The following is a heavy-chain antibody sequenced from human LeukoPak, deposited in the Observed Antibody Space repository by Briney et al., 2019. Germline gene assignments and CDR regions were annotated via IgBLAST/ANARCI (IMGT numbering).Heavy chain of an antibody. D-gene: IGHD3-22*01. V-gene: IGHV3-49*03. CDR3: TRAHITMIVVVSPTFDY. CDR1: GFTFSSYA. Sequence: GGSLRLSCAASGFTFSSYAMSWFRQAPGKGLEWVGFIRSKAYGGTTEYAASVKGRFTISRDDSKSIAYLQMNSLKTEDTAAYYCTRAHITMIVVVSPTFDYWGQGTLVTVSS. CDR2: IRSKAYGGTT. J-gene: IGHJ4*02.